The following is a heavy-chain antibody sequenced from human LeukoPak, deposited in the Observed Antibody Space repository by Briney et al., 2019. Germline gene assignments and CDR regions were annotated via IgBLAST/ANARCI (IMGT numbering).Heavy chain of an antibody. CDR1: GFSLSTSGVG. J-gene: IGHJ4*02. CDR2: IYWDDDK. CDR3: AHRRGYGSGSYWTL. D-gene: IGHD3-10*01. V-gene: IGHV2-5*02. Sequence: SGPTLVKPTQTLTLTCTFSGFSLSTSGVGVGWIRQPPGKALEWLALIYWDDDKRYSPSLKSRLTITKDTSKNQVVLTMTNMDPVDTATYYCAHRRGYGSGSYWTLWGQGTLVTVSS.